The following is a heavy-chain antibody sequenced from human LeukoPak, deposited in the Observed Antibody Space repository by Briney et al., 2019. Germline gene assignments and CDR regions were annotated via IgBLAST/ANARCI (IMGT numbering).Heavy chain of an antibody. Sequence: GXSLRLSCAASGFTFSNNGMHWVRQAAGKGLEWVAFIHNDVSNRHYADSVKGRFTISRDNSKNPVYLQMNSLRADDTAIYYCAKDFSWGLDYWGQGSLVTVSS. CDR3: AKDFSWGLDY. CDR1: GFTFSNNG. CDR2: IHNDVSNR. J-gene: IGHJ4*02. D-gene: IGHD7-27*01. V-gene: IGHV3-30*02.